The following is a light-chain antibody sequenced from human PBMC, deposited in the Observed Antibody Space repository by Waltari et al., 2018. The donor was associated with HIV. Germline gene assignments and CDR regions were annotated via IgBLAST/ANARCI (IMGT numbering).Light chain of an antibody. CDR3: SSYAGDNNLL. CDR2: EVS. J-gene: IGLJ3*02. V-gene: IGLV2-8*01. Sequence: QSALTQPHSASGSPGQSVTISCTGTSSDVGSYTYVSWYQQYPGKAPNLIIYEVSKRPSGVPDRFSGSKSGNTASLTVSGLHAEDEADYYCSSYAGDNNLLFGGGTKLTVL. CDR1: SSDVGSYTY.